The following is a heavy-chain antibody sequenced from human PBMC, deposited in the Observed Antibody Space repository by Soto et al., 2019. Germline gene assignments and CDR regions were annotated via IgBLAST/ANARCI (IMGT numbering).Heavy chain of an antibody. D-gene: IGHD6-19*01. CDR1: GFTFSSYG. CDR3: AKARFRDSSMFLLDY. V-gene: IGHV3-33*06. CDR2: IWSDGSNK. Sequence: GGSLRLSCAASGFTFSSYGLHWVRQAPGKGLEWVAVIWSDGSNKYYADSVKGRFTISRDNSQNTLYLQMNSLRAEDTAVYYCAKARFRDSSMFLLDYWGQGTLVTVSS. J-gene: IGHJ4*02.